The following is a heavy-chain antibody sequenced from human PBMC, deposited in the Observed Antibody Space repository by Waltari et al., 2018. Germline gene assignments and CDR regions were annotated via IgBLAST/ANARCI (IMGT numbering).Heavy chain of an antibody. Sequence: EVQLLESGGGLVQPGGSLRLSCAASGFTFSSYAMSWVRQAPGKGLEWVSAISGSGWSTYYADSVKGRFTISRDNSKNTLYLQMNSLRAEDTAVYYCAKGSCSSTSCYDEGGIYYYYYMDVWGKGTTVTVSS. CDR1: GFTFSSYA. CDR3: AKGSCSSTSCYDEGGIYYYYYMDV. CDR2: ISGSGWST. V-gene: IGHV3-23*01. J-gene: IGHJ6*03. D-gene: IGHD2-2*01.